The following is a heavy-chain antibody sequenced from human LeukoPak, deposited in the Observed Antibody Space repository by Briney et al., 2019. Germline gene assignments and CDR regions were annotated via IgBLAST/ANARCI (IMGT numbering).Heavy chain of an antibody. J-gene: IGHJ4*02. CDR2: IYSGGST. D-gene: IGHD3-22*01. V-gene: IGHV3-53*01. CDR1: GFTVSSNY. CDR3: AKDLPLTYYYDSSGYFDY. Sequence: AGGSLRLSCAASGFTVSSNYMSWVRQAPGKGLEWVSVIYSGGSTYYADSVKGRFTISRDNSKNTLYLQMNSLRAEDTAVYYCAKDLPLTYYYDSSGYFDYWGQGTLVTVSS.